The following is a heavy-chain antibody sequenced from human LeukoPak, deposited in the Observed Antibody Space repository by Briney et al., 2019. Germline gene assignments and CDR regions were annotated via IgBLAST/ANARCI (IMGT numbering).Heavy chain of an antibody. J-gene: IGHJ4*02. V-gene: IGHV1-2*02. CDR3: AXXXXXXGXXXXFDY. CDR1: FXGXX. Sequence: FXGXXMHWVRQAPGQGXEXXGWINPNSGGTNYXQKFQGRVTMTRDTSISTGYMELSRLRSDDTAVYYCAXXXXXXGXXXXFDYXGXGXLVTVSS. CDR2: INPNSGGT.